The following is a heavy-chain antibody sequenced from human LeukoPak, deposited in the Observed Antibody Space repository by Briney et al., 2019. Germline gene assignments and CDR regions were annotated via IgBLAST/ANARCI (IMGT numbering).Heavy chain of an antibody. CDR1: GGSISSYY. CDR2: IYTSGST. CDR3: ARDLSYSSGQGRLDY. V-gene: IGHV4-4*07. Sequence: SETLSLTSTVSGGSISSYYWSWIRQPAGKGLEWIGRIYTSGSTNYNPSLKSRVTMSVDTSKNQFSLKLSSVTAADTAVYYCARDLSYSSGQGRLDYWGQGTLVTVSS. J-gene: IGHJ4*02. D-gene: IGHD6-19*01.